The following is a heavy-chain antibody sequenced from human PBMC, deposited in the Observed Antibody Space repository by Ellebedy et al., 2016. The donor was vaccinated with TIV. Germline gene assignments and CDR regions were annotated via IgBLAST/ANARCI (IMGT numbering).Heavy chain of an antibody. Sequence: SETLSLTCTVSGGSISDSHSYWGWIRQPPETGLEWIGSVYYTGGTYNNPSLKSRLTISIDTSNNQFSLRLTSMTAADTAVYYCTRETAGTTVHSWGQGIPVTVSS. V-gene: IGHV4-39*07. CDR2: VYYTGGT. J-gene: IGHJ4*02. D-gene: IGHD1-1*01. CDR3: TRETAGTTVHS. CDR1: GGSISDSHSY.